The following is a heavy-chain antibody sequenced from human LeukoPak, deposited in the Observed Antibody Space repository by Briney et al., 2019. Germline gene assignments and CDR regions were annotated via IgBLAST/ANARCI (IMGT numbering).Heavy chain of an antibody. J-gene: IGHJ6*03. CDR2: IYHSGST. D-gene: IGHD3-3*01. CDR1: GGSISSGGYY. Sequence: SETLSLTCTVSGGSISSGGYYWSWIRQPPGKGLEWIGYIYHSGSTYYNPSLKSRVTISVDRSKNQFSLKLSSVTAADTAVYYCARSPPYYDFWSGYYPEGYYYYMDVWGKGTTVTVSS. V-gene: IGHV4-30-2*01. CDR3: ARSPPYYDFWSGYYPEGYYYYMDV.